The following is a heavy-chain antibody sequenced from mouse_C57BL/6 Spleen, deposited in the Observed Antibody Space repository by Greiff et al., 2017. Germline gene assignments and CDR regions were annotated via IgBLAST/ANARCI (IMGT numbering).Heavy chain of an antibody. V-gene: IGHV1-54*01. CDR2: INPGSGGT. CDR1: GYAFTNYL. Sequence: QVQLKESGAELVRPGTSVKVSCKASGYAFTNYLIAWVKQRPGQGLEWIGVINPGSGGTNYNEKFKGKATLTADKSSSTAYMQLSSLTSEDSAVYCCARGGDYFDYWGQGTTLTVSS. CDR3: ARGGDYFDY. J-gene: IGHJ2*01.